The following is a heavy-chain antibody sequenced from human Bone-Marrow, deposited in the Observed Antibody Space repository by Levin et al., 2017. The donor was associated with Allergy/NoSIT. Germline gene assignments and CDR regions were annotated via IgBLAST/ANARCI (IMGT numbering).Heavy chain of an antibody. V-gene: IGHV3-30*04. CDR3: AKGLLRFWSGSTFPYYYYGMDV. CDR1: GFTFSSYG. J-gene: IGHJ6*02. CDR2: ISYDGSNN. Sequence: GGSLRLSCAASGFTFSSYGMHWVRQAPGTGLERVSVISYDGSNNYYANSVKGRFTISRDNSKNTLYLQMNSLRAEDTAVYYCAKGLLRFWSGSTFPYYYYGMDVWGQGTTVTVSS. D-gene: IGHD3-3*01.